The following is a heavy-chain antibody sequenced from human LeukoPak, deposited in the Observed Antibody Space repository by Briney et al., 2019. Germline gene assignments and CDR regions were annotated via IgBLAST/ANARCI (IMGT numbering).Heavy chain of an antibody. CDR1: GYSFTNHY. CDR2: IYPGDSDT. V-gene: IGHV5-51*01. D-gene: IGHD3-10*01. CDR3: ARRGYGSGNYYYPN. Sequence: GESLKISCKGSGYSFTNHYIGWVCLMPGKGLEWMGIIYPGDSDTRYSPSIQGQVTISADKSISTAYLQWSSLKASDTAMYYCARRGYGSGNYYYPNWGQGTLVTVSS. J-gene: IGHJ4*02.